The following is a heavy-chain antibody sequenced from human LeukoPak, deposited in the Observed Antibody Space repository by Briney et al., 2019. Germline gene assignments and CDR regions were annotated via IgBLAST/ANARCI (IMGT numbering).Heavy chain of an antibody. Sequence: ASVKVSCKASGYTFTSYYMHWVRQAPGQGLEWMGIINPSGGSASYAQKFQGRVTMTRDTSTSTVYMELSSLRSEDTAVYYCARDGGYDSSGYHVDYWGQGTLVTVSS. D-gene: IGHD3-22*01. CDR3: ARDGGYDSSGYHVDY. CDR2: INPSGGSA. CDR1: GYTFTSYY. V-gene: IGHV1-46*01. J-gene: IGHJ4*02.